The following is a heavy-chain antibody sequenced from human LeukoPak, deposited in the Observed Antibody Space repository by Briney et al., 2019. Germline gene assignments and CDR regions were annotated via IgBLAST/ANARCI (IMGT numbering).Heavy chain of an antibody. V-gene: IGHV3-7*01. Sequence: GGSLRLSCAASGFTFSSYWMSWVRQAPGKGLEWVANIKQDGSEKYYVDSVKGRFTISRDNAKNSLYLQMNSLRAEDTAVYYCAKVRVVYNWNYAYYFDDWGQGTLVTVSS. CDR1: GFTFSSYW. D-gene: IGHD1-7*01. CDR2: IKQDGSEK. CDR3: AKVRVVYNWNYAYYFDD. J-gene: IGHJ4*02.